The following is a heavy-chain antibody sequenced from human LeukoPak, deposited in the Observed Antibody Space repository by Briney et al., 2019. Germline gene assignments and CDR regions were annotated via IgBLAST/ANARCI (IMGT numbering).Heavy chain of an antibody. J-gene: IGHJ4*02. CDR1: GGSISSSSYY. CDR3: ARVGFLAVDY. D-gene: IGHD3-3*01. V-gene: IGHV4-39*07. CDR2: IYYSGNT. Sequence: SETLSLTCTVSGGSISSSSYYWGWIRQPPGKGLEWIANIYYSGNTYYNPSLESRVTISVDTSKNHFSLKLTSVTAADTAVYYCARVGFLAVDYWGQGTLVTVSS.